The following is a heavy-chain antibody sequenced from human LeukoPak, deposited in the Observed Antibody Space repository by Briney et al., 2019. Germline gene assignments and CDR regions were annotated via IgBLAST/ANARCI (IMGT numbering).Heavy chain of an antibody. J-gene: IGHJ5*02. V-gene: IGHV3-74*01. CDR1: GFTFSSHW. CDR3: ARGEKSWINGFYL. CDR2: INSDGSGT. Sequence: GGSLRLSCAASGFTFSSHWMHWVRHAPGKGLVWVSRINSDGSGTIYADSVKGRFTISRDNATNTLDLQMNSLRAYYTAVYYCARGEKSWINGFYLWGQGTLVTVSS. D-gene: IGHD2-8*01.